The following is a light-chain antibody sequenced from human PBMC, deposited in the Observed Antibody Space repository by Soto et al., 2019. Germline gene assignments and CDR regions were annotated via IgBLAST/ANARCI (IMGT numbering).Light chain of an antibody. CDR1: QDIKND. V-gene: IGKV1-6*02. J-gene: IGKJ1*01. CDR2: SAS. Sequence: AIQMTQSPSSLSASVGDRVSITCRASQDIKNDLGWYQQKPGKAPELLIFSASSLQTGVSSRFSGSGSGTEFTLTVNSLQPGDVGIYFCLQYYNYPWTFGQETKVEIK. CDR3: LQYYNYPWT.